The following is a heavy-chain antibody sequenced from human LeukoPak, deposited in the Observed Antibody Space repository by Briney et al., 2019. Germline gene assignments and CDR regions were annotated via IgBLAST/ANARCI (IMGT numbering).Heavy chain of an antibody. J-gene: IGHJ3*02. V-gene: IGHV3-9*01. D-gene: IGHD6-19*01. CDR3: AKEGVIAVGAFDI. CDR1: GFTFDDYA. CDR2: ISWNSGSI. Sequence: GRSLRLSCAASGFTFDDYAMHWVRQAPGKGLEWVSGISWNSGSIGYADSVKGRFTISRDNAKNSLYLQMNSLRAEDTALYYCAKEGVIAVGAFDIWGQGTMVTVSS.